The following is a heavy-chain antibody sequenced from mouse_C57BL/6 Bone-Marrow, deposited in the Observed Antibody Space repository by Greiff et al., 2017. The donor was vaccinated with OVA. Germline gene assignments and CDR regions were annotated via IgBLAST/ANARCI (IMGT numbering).Heavy chain of an antibody. D-gene: IGHD1-1*01. CDR1: GYTFTDYY. CDR3: ARPFYYGSFYFDY. V-gene: IGHV1-77*01. J-gene: IGHJ2*01. CDR2: IGPGSGST. Sequence: VKLLESGAELVKPGASVKISCKASGYTFTDYYINWVKQRPGQGIEWIGKIGPGSGSTYYNEKFKGKATLTADKSSSTAYMQLSSLTSEDSAVYFCARPFYYGSFYFDYWGQGTTLTVSS.